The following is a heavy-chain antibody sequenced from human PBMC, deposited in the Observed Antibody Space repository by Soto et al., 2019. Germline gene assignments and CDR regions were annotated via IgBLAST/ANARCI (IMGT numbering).Heavy chain of an antibody. V-gene: IGHV4-31*03. Sequence: SETLSLTCTVSGGSISSGGYYWSWIRQHPGKGLEWIGYIYYSGSTYYNPSLKSRVTISVDTSKNQFSLKLSSVTAADTAVYYCARGGNYYDSSGYQNWGQGTLVTVSS. CDR2: IYYSGST. CDR1: GGSISSGGYY. D-gene: IGHD3-22*01. CDR3: ARGGNYYDSSGYQN. J-gene: IGHJ4*02.